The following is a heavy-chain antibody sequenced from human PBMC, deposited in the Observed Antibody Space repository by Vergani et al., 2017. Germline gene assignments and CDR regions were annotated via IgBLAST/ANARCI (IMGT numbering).Heavy chain of an antibody. V-gene: IGHV3-7*01. J-gene: IGHJ3*02. Sequence: VQLVESGGGLVQPGGSLRLSCAASGFTFSSYWMSWVRQAPGKGLEWVANIKQDGSEKYYVDSVKGRFTISRDNAKNSLYLQMNSLRAEDTAVYYCARSRRIRRDIAARPGYDAFDIWGQGTMVTVSS. CDR3: ARSRRIRRDIAARPGYDAFDI. CDR1: GFTFSSYW. D-gene: IGHD6-6*01. CDR2: IKQDGSEK.